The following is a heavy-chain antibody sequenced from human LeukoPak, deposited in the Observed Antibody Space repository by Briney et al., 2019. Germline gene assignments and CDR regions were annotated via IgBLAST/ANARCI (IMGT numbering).Heavy chain of an antibody. Sequence: PGGSLRLSCAASGFTFSSYAMSWVRQAPGKGLEWVSAISGSGGSTYYADSVKGRFTISRDNSKNTLYLQMNSLRAEDTAVYYCAKVPEGWLAPKVLDYWGQGTLVTVSS. CDR2: ISGSGGST. CDR3: AKVPEGWLAPKVLDY. V-gene: IGHV3-23*01. D-gene: IGHD6-19*01. J-gene: IGHJ4*02. CDR1: GFTFSSYA.